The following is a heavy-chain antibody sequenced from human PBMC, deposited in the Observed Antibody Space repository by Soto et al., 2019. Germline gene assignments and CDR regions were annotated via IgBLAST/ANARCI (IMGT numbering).Heavy chain of an antibody. CDR3: ARDLSWGSNWYYYMDV. CDR1: GFTFSSYG. J-gene: IGHJ6*03. Sequence: GGSLRLSCAASGFTFSSYGMHWVRQAPGKGLGWVSYIRSSRSIKDYADSVKGRFTVSRDNARNSLYLQMNSLRAEDTAVYYCARDLSWGSNWYYYMDVWGKGTTVTVSS. CDR2: IRSSRSIK. D-gene: IGHD7-27*01. V-gene: IGHV3-48*01.